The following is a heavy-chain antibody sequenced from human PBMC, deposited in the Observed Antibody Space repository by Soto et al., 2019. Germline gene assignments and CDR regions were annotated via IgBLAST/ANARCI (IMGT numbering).Heavy chain of an antibody. J-gene: IGHJ4*02. CDR1: GFTFNRYA. D-gene: IGHD6-13*01. Sequence: GGSLRLSCAASGFTFNRYAVSWVRQAPGKGLEWVSGISGDASTTYYADSVKGRFTISRDNSKNANTLYLQMNSLRAEDMALYYCAKDATESSSWSEYFDFWGQGTLVTVSS. CDR3: AKDATESSSWSEYFDF. V-gene: IGHV3-23*01. CDR2: ISGDASTT.